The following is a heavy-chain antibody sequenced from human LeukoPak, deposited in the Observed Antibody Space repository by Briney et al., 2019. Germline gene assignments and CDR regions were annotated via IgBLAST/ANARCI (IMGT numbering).Heavy chain of an antibody. Sequence: ASVTVSRMASGYTFTRYVFNGVRPPPAQQLEWMGWISAYNGNTNKVQKLQGRVIMTTDTSTRTDYMEPRCLRSDDTGVYYCARDWGTDSSGYYIVADNWFDPWGQGTLVTVSS. CDR2: ISAYNGNT. D-gene: IGHD3-22*01. J-gene: IGHJ5*02. CDR3: ARDWGTDSSGYYIVADNWFDP. V-gene: IGHV1-18*01. CDR1: GYTFTRYV.